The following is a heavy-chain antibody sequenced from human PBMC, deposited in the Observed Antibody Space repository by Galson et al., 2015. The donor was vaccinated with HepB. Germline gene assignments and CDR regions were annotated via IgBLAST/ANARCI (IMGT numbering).Heavy chain of an antibody. CDR2: ISYDGSNK. CDR3: AKAALGWSFDY. V-gene: IGHV3-30*18. CDR1: GFRFKNAW. J-gene: IGHJ4*02. D-gene: IGHD6-19*01. Sequence: SLRLSCAGSGFRFKNAWMSWVRQAPGKGLEWVAVISYDGSNKYYADSVKGRFTISRDNSKNTLYLQMNSLRAEDTAVYYCAKAALGWSFDYWGQGTLVTVSS.